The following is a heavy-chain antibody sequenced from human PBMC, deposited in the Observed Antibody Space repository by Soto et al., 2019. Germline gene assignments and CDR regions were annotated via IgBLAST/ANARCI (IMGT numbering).Heavy chain of an antibody. Sequence: SETLSLTCTVSGGSISSGDYYWSWIRQPPGKGLEWIGYIYYSGSTYYNPSPKSRVTISVDTSKNQFSLKLSSVTAADTAVYYCARVPSVVTRWFDPWGQGTLVTVSS. CDR2: IYYSGST. V-gene: IGHV4-30-4*01. J-gene: IGHJ5*02. CDR1: GGSISSGDYY. D-gene: IGHD2-21*02. CDR3: ARVPSVVTRWFDP.